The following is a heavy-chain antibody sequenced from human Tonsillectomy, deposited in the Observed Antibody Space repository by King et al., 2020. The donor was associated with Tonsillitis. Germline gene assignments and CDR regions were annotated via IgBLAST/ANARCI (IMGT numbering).Heavy chain of an antibody. V-gene: IGHV3-20*04. CDR3: ARADRVTGHRHYYDSSGYYPAAFDI. CDR1: GFTFEDYG. Sequence: EVQLVESGGGVVRPGGSLRLSCAASGFTFEDYGMSWVRQAPGKGLEWVSGINWNGGSTGYADSVKGRFTISRDNARNSLYLQMNSLRAEDTALYYCARADRVTGHRHYYDSSGYYPAAFDIWGQGTMVTISS. D-gene: IGHD3-22*01. CDR2: INWNGGST. J-gene: IGHJ3*02.